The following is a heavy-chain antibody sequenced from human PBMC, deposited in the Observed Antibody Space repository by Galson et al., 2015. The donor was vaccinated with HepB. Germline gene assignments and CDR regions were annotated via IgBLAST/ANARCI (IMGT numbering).Heavy chain of an antibody. J-gene: IGHJ4*02. Sequence: SLRLSCAASGFTVSSNYMSWVRQAPGKGLEWVSVIYSGGSTNYADSVKGRFTISRDNSKNTLYLQMNSLRAEDTAVYYCARLGYGSASIDYWGQGTLVTVSS. CDR3: ARLGYGSASIDY. CDR1: GFTVSSNY. D-gene: IGHD6-19*01. V-gene: IGHV3-66*01. CDR2: IYSGGST.